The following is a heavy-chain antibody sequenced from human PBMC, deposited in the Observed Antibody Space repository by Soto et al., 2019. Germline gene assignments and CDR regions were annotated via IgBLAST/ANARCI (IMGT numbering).Heavy chain of an antibody. CDR3: ARDSLYCSGGSCYERYFDY. Sequence: PSETLSLTCTVSGGSISSYYWSWIRQPPGKGLEWIGYIYYSGSTNYNPSLKSRVTISVDTSKNQFSLKLSSVTAADTAVYYCARDSLYCSGGSCYERYFDYSGQGTLVTVSS. CDR1: GGSISSYY. J-gene: IGHJ4*02. V-gene: IGHV4-59*12. D-gene: IGHD2-15*01. CDR2: IYYSGST.